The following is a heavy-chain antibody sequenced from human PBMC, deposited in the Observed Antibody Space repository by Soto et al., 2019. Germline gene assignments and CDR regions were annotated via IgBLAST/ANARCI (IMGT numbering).Heavy chain of an antibody. V-gene: IGHV3-30*18. CDR1: GFTFSSYG. Sequence: PGGSLRLSCAASGFTFSSYGMHWVRQAPGKGLEWVAVISYDGSNKYYADSVKGRVTISRDNSKNTLYLQMNSLRAEDTAVYYCAKDYYDSSGYYYRSDYYGMDVWGQGTTVTVSS. CDR3: AKDYYDSSGYYYRSDYYGMDV. CDR2: ISYDGSNK. D-gene: IGHD3-22*01. J-gene: IGHJ6*02.